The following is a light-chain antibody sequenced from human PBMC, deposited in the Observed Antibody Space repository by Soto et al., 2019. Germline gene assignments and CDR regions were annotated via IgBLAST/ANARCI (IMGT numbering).Light chain of an antibody. CDR3: LQDINYPWT. CDR2: GAS. V-gene: IGKV1-6*01. Sequence: AIQMTQSPSSLSASVGDRVTITCRASQGIGNALGWYQQKPGKPPKLLIYGASNLQSGVPPRFRGSGSGTEFTLAISSLQPEDSETYYCLQDINYPWTFGQGTKVDIK. J-gene: IGKJ1*01. CDR1: QGIGNA.